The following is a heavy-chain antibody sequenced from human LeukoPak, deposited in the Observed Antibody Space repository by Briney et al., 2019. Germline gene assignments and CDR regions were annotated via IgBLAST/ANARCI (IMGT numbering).Heavy chain of an antibody. CDR1: GFTFSSYA. D-gene: IGHD5-18*01. CDR3: AKTRGGYSYGCLHY. J-gene: IGHJ4*02. Sequence: GGSLRLSCAASGFTFSSYAMHWVRQAPGKGLEWVAVISYDGSNKYYADSVKGRFTISRDNSKNTLYLQMNSLRAEDTAVYYCAKTRGGYSYGCLHYWGQGTLVTVSS. CDR2: ISYDGSNK. V-gene: IGHV3-30*01.